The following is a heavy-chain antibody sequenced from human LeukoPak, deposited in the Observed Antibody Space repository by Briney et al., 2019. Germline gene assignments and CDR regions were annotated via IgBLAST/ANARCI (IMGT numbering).Heavy chain of an antibody. V-gene: IGHV3-74*01. CDR1: EFSFSNYW. CDR2: IKSDGSIT. D-gene: IGHD2-2*01. Sequence: GGSLRLSCVASEFSFSNYWMHWVRQAPGKGLVWVSRIKSDGSITNYAASVEGRFTTSRDNAKNTLYLQMNSLRAEDTAVYYCTRRSAAKGAFDIWGQGTMVTVSS. CDR3: TRRSAAKGAFDI. J-gene: IGHJ3*02.